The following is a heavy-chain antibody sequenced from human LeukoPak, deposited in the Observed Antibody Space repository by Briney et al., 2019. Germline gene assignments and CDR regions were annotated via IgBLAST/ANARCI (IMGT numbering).Heavy chain of an antibody. CDR3: ARQSSGWSYYYGMDV. CDR1: GYTFTGYY. J-gene: IGHJ6*02. V-gene: IGHV1-2*02. Sequence: ASVKVSCKASGYTFTGYYMHWVRQAPGQGLEWMGWINPNSGGTNYAQKFQGRVTMTRDTSISTAYMKLSRLRSDDTAVYYCARQSSGWSYYYGMDVWGQGTTVTVSS. CDR2: INPNSGGT. D-gene: IGHD6-19*01.